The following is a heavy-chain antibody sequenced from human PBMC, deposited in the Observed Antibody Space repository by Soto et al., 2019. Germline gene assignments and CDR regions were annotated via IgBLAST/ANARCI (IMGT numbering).Heavy chain of an antibody. CDR3: AVYGGNSGVRFDP. CDR1: GGSISSGGYS. CDR2: IYHSGST. J-gene: IGHJ5*02. V-gene: IGHV4-30-2*01. D-gene: IGHD4-17*01. Sequence: QLQLQESGSGLVKPSQTLSLTCAVSGGSISSGGYSWSWIRQPPGKGLEWIGYIYHSGSTSYNPSREARITRSVDSSKNQFSLKLCSVTAADTAVYYCAVYGGNSGVRFDPWGQGTLVTVST.